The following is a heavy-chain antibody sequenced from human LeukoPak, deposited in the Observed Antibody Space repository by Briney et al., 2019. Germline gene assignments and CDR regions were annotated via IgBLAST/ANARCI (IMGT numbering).Heavy chain of an antibody. CDR1: GFTFSSYG. D-gene: IGHD2-15*01. CDR2: IRYDGSNK. CDR3: ARAPPEAVTAARIPPPKKFHY. Sequence: GGSLRLSCAASGFTFSSYGMHWVRQAPGKGLEWVAFIRYDGSNKYYADSVKGRFTISRDNSKNTLYLQMNSLRAEDTAVYCCARAPPEAVTAARIPPPKKFHYWGQGTLVTVSS. V-gene: IGHV3-30*02. J-gene: IGHJ4*02.